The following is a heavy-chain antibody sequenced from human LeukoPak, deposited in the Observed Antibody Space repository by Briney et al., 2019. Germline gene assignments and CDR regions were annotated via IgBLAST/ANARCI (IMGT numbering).Heavy chain of an antibody. CDR1: GYTFTSHD. V-gene: IGHV1-8*01. D-gene: IGHD6-13*01. Sequence: GASVKVSCKASGYTFTSHDINWVRQATGQGLEWMGWMNPNSGNTGYAQKFQGRVTMTRNTSISTAYMELSSLRSEDTAVYYCARDIYLPSSSWWGTHYYYYMDVWGKGTTVTISS. J-gene: IGHJ6*03. CDR3: ARDIYLPSSSWWGTHYYYYMDV. CDR2: MNPNSGNT.